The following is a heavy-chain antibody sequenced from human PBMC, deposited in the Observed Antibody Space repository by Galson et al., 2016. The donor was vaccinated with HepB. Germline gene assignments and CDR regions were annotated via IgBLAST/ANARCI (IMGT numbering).Heavy chain of an antibody. Sequence: SLRLSCAASGFPFSNYWMHWVRQAPGKGPVWVSRINSDGSSTTCADSVKGRFTISRDNAKNTLYLQMNSLRAEDTALYYCTRVHREGIAAAGLQIWGQGTLVIVSS. J-gene: IGHJ4*02. CDR2: INSDGSST. V-gene: IGHV3-74*01. CDR3: TRVHREGIAAAGLQI. D-gene: IGHD6-13*01. CDR1: GFPFSNYW.